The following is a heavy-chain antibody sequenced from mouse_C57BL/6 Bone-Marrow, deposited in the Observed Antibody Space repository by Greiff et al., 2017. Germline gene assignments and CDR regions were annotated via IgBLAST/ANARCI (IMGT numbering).Heavy chain of an antibody. CDR3: ASPMMVTTYYYAMDY. Sequence: VQLQQSGPGLVQPSQSLSITCTVSGFSLTSYGVHWVRQSPGKGLEWLGVIWIGGSTDYNAAFLSRLSISKVNYKSQVLFNMNSLQADDTAIYYCASPMMVTTYYYAMDYWGQGTSVTVSS. V-gene: IGHV2-2*01. J-gene: IGHJ4*01. CDR2: IWIGGST. CDR1: GFSLTSYG. D-gene: IGHD2-3*01.